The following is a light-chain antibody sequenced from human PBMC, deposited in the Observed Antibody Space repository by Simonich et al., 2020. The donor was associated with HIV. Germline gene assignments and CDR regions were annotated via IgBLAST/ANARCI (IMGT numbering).Light chain of an antibody. J-gene: IGKJ4*01. CDR2: DSS. Sequence: EIVFTPSPGPLSLSPGERATLSCRASQSVSSSYLAWYQQKPGLAPRLLIYDSSSRATGIPDRFSGSGSGTDFTLTISRLEPEDFAVYYCQQRRNWPLTFGGGTKVDIK. CDR3: QQRRNWPLT. CDR1: QSVSSSY. V-gene: IGKV3D-20*02.